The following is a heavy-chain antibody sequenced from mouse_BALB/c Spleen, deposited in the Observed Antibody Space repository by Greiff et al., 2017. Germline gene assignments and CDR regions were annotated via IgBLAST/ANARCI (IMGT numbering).Heavy chain of an antibody. Sequence: EVQLQQSGAELVRSGASVKLSCTASGFNIKDYYMHWVKQRPEQGLEWIGWIDPENGDTEYAPKFQGKATMTADTSSNTAYLQLSSLTSEDTAVYYCNAGYYDYGRAMDYWGQGTSVTVSS. J-gene: IGHJ4*01. CDR2: IDPENGDT. CDR3: NAGYYDYGRAMDY. V-gene: IGHV14-4*02. CDR1: GFNIKDYY. D-gene: IGHD2-4*01.